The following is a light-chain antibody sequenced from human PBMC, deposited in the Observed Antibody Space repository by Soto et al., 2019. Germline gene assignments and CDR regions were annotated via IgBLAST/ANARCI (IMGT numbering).Light chain of an antibody. CDR3: QQLNSYPPA. CDR1: QGISSY. CDR2: AAS. Sequence: DIQLTQSPSFLSASVGDRVTITCRASQGISSYLAWYQQKPGKAPKLLIYAASTLQIGVPSRFSGSGSGTEFTLTISSLQPEDFATYYCQQLNSYPPALGPGTKVDIK. V-gene: IGKV1-9*01. J-gene: IGKJ3*01.